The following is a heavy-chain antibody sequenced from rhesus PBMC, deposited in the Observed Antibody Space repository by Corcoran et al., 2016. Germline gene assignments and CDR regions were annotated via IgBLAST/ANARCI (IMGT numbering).Heavy chain of an antibody. CDR2: IYGDSGGT. Sequence: QVQLQESGPGLVKPSETLSLTCAVSGYSISSNYWSWIRQPPGKGLEWIGYIYGDSGGTYYNPSPKGRVTISTDTSKKQFSLKLSSVTAADTAVYYCARGYSGSWNLDYWGQGVLVTVSS. J-gene: IGHJ4*01. CDR1: GYSISSNY. CDR3: ARGYSGSWNLDY. V-gene: IGHV4-147*01. D-gene: IGHD6-25*01.